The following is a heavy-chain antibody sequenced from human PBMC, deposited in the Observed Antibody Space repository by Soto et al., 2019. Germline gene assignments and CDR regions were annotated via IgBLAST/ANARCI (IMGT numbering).Heavy chain of an antibody. V-gene: IGHV3-64D*06. CDR3: VKGEFYYDSSAYYPFDS. CDR1: GFTFSSYA. Sequence: GGSLRLSCSASGFTFSSYAMHWVRQAPGKGLEYVSSISINGGSTHYADPVKGRFTISRDNSRNTQYLQMSSLRADDTAVYYCVKGEFYYDSSAYYPFDSWGQGTLVTVS. CDR2: ISINGGST. D-gene: IGHD3-22*01. J-gene: IGHJ4*02.